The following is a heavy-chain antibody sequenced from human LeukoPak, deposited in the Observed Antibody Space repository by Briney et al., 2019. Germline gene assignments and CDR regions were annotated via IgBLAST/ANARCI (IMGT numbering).Heavy chain of an antibody. D-gene: IGHD3-10*01. CDR3: ARDGPRGGFDY. CDR2: TKQDGSEK. V-gene: IGHV3-7*01. J-gene: IGHJ4*02. Sequence: GGSLRLSSAVSGFNFSSYWMSWVRQAPGKGLEWVANTKQDGSEKNYVDSVKGRFTISRDNAKNSLYLQMNSLRAEDTAVYYCARDGPRGGFDYWGQGTLVTVSS. CDR1: GFNFSSYW.